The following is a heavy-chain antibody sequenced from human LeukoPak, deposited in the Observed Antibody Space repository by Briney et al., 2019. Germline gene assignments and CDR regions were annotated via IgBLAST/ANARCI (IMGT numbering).Heavy chain of an antibody. Sequence: PSETLSLTCTVSGGSISTGGYYWSWIRQHPGKGLEWIGNIHYTGSTSYNTSLKSRVTISLDTSQNQFSLKLSSVTAADTALYYCARDWAPPGRGYAFDFWGQGTMVTVSS. CDR2: IHYTGST. CDR1: GGSISTGGYY. D-gene: IGHD5-12*01. CDR3: ARDWAPPGRGYAFDF. J-gene: IGHJ3*01. V-gene: IGHV4-31*03.